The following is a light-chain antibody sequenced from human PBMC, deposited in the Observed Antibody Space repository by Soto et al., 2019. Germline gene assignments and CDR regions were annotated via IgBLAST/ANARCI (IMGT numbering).Light chain of an antibody. CDR3: SSYTSSSTRAVV. Sequence: QSALTQPASVSGSPGQSITISCTGTSSDVGGYNYVSWYQQHPGKAPKLLIYEVSNRPSGASNRFSGSKSGNTASLTISGLQAEDEADYYCSSYTSSSTRAVVFGGGTKLNVL. J-gene: IGLJ2*01. CDR2: EVS. V-gene: IGLV2-14*01. CDR1: SSDVGGYNY.